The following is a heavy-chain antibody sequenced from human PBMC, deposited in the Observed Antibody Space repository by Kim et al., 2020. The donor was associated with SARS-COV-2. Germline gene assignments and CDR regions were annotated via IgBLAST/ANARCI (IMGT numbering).Heavy chain of an antibody. CDR3: ARPMGDTYYYDSSGLPDAFDI. V-gene: IGHV1-2*02. CDR2: INPNSGGT. D-gene: IGHD3-22*01. CDR1: GYTFTGYY. J-gene: IGHJ3*02. Sequence: ASVKVSCKASGYTFTGYYMHWVRQAPGQGLEWMGWINPNSGGTNYAQKFQGRVTMTRDTSISTAYMELSRLRSDDTAVYYCARPMGDTYYYDSSGLPDAFDIWGQGTMVTVSS.